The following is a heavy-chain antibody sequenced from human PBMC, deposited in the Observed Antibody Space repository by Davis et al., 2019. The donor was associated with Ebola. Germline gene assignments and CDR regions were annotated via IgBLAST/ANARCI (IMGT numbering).Heavy chain of an antibody. V-gene: IGHV5-51*01. D-gene: IGHD1-26*01. CDR3: ARQRGLGLPFGAFDI. CDR2: IYPGDSDT. J-gene: IGHJ3*02. Sequence: GESLKISCKGSGYSFTSYWIGWVRQMPGEGLEWMGIIYPGDSDTTYSPSFQGQVTISADRSISTAYLHWSSLKASDTAMYYCARQRGLGLPFGAFDIWGQGTVVTVSS. CDR1: GYSFTSYW.